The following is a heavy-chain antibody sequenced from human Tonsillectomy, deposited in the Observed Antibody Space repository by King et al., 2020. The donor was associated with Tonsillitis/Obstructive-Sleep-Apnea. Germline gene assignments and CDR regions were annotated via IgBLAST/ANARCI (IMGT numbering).Heavy chain of an antibody. Sequence: VQLQESGPGLVKPSETLSLTCTVSGGSVNSGGYYWSWIRQPPGKGLEWMGYIYYSGSTNYNPSLKSRVTISLDTSKNQFSLKLSSVTAADTAVYYCARGIQGYCSGGSCPGYFQHWGQGTLVTVSS. CDR1: GGSVNSGGYY. V-gene: IGHV4-61*08. D-gene: IGHD2-15*01. J-gene: IGHJ1*01. CDR2: IYYSGST. CDR3: ARGIQGYCSGGSCPGYFQH.